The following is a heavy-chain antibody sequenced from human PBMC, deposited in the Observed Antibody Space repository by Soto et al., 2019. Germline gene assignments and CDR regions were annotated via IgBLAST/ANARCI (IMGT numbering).Heavy chain of an antibody. CDR3: ARDRGGSSSWFHFDY. V-gene: IGHV3-30-3*01. D-gene: IGHD6-13*01. CDR1: GFPFSSYT. J-gene: IGHJ4*02. Sequence: GGSLRLSCAASGFPFSSYTMHWVRQSPGKGLEWVAVISYDGSNKYYADSVEGRFTISRDNSKNTLYLQMNSLRAEDTAVYYCARDRGGSSSWFHFDYWGQGTLVTVSS. CDR2: ISYDGSNK.